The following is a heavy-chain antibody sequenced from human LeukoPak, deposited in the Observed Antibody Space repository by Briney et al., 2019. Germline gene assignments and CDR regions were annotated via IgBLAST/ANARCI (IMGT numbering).Heavy chain of an antibody. D-gene: IGHD3-22*01. V-gene: IGHV3-23*01. Sequence: GGSLRLSCAASGFTFSSYAMSWVRQAPGKGLEWVSAISGSGGSTYYADSVKGRFTISRDNSNNTLYLQMNSLRAEDTAVYYCAKDYYYDSSGPWGFWGQGTMVTVSS. CDR1: GFTFSSYA. J-gene: IGHJ3*01. CDR2: ISGSGGST. CDR3: AKDYYYDSSGPWGF.